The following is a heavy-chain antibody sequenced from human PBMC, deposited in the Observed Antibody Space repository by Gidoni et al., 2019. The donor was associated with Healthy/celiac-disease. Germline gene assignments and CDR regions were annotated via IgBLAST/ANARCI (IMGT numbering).Heavy chain of an antibody. Sequence: QLQLQESGPGLVKPSETLSLTCTVSCGSISRSSYYWGWIRQPPGKGLEWIGSIYYSGSTYYNPSLKSRVTISVDTSKNQFSLKLSSVTAADTAVYYCARQTGYCSSTSCLPPRHWGQGTLVTVSS. CDR2: IYYSGST. CDR3: ARQTGYCSSTSCLPPRH. J-gene: IGHJ1*01. CDR1: CGSISRSSYY. V-gene: IGHV4-39*01. D-gene: IGHD2-2*01.